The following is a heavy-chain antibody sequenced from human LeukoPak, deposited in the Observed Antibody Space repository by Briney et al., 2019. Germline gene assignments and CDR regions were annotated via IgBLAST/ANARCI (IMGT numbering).Heavy chain of an antibody. Sequence: SETLSLTCTVSGGSISSYYWSWIRQPAGKGLEWIGRIYTSGSTNYNPSLKSRVTISVDTSKNQFSLKLSSVTAADTAVYYCASFDIAAAGIADWGQGTLVTVSS. CDR3: ASFDIAAAGIAD. CDR1: GGSISSYY. D-gene: IGHD6-13*01. V-gene: IGHV4-4*07. CDR2: IYTSGST. J-gene: IGHJ4*02.